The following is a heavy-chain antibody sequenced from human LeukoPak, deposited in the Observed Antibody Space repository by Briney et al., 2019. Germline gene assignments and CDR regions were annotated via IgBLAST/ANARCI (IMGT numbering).Heavy chain of an antibody. CDR2: IYSDNT. J-gene: IGHJ4*02. D-gene: IGHD3-10*01. V-gene: IGHV3-53*01. CDR3: AREHRWFGGLLCY. CDR1: GFTVSSNS. Sequence: GGSLRLSCTVSGFTVSSNSMSWVRQAPGKGLEWVSFIYSDNTHYSDSVKGRFTISRDNSKNTLYLQMNSLRAEDTAVYYCAREHRWFGGLLCYWGQGTLVTVSS.